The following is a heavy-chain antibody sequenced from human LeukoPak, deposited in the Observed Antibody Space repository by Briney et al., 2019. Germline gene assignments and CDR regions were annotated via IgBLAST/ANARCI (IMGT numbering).Heavy chain of an antibody. D-gene: IGHD1-14*01. J-gene: IGHJ6*02. CDR1: GGSISSSSYY. CDR3: ARLSRPDYYYYYYGMDV. V-gene: IGHV4-39*07. Sequence: SETLSLTCTVSGGSISSSSYYWGWIRQPPGKGLEWIGSIYYSGSTYYNPSLKSRVTISVDTSKNQFSLKLSSVTAADTAVYYCARLSRPDYYYYYYGMDVWGQGTTVTVSS. CDR2: IYYSGST.